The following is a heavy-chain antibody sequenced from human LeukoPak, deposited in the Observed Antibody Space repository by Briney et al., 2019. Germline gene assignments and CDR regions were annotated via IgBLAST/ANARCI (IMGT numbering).Heavy chain of an antibody. V-gene: IGHV4-34*01. Sequence: PSETLSLTCAVYGGSFRGYYWSWIRQPPGKGREWIGEINHSGSTNYNPSLKSRVTISVDTSKNQFSLKLSSVTAADTAVYYCARRIQLWSSYYYYYMDVWGKGTTVTISS. CDR1: GGSFRGYY. J-gene: IGHJ6*03. CDR3: ARRIQLWSSYYYYYMDV. CDR2: INHSGST. D-gene: IGHD5-18*01.